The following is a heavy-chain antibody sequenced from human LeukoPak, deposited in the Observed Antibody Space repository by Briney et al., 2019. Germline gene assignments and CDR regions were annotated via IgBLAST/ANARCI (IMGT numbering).Heavy chain of an antibody. D-gene: IGHD6-13*01. V-gene: IGHV1-18*04. Sequence: ASVKVSCKASGYTFTSYGISWVRQAPGQGLEWMGWISAYNGNTNYAQKLQGRVTITADKSTSTAYMELSSLRSEDTAVYYCASLAAAAGKSDYWGQGTLVTVSS. CDR3: ASLAAAAGKSDY. J-gene: IGHJ4*02. CDR2: ISAYNGNT. CDR1: GYTFTSYG.